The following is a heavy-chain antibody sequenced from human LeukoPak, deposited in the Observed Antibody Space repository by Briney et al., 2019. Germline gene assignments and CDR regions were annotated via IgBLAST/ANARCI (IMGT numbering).Heavy chain of an antibody. D-gene: IGHD6-19*01. CDR2: INPNSGGT. CDR3: ARETNTAPSGFDI. CDR1: GYTFTGYY. V-gene: IGHV1-2*02. J-gene: IGHJ3*02. Sequence: GASVTVSCKASGYTFTGYYMHWVRQAPGQGLEWLGWINPNSGGTNYVKKIRGRVTMTRDTSISTAYMELSSLRSDDTAVYYCARETNTAPSGFDIWGQGTMVTVSS.